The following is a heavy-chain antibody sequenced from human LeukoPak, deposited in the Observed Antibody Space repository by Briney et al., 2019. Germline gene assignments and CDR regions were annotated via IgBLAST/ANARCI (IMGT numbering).Heavy chain of an antibody. Sequence: ASVKVSCKASGGTFSSYAISWVRQAPGQGLEWMGGIIPIFGTANYAQKFQGRVTITADKSTSTAYMELSSLRSEDTAVYYCASSSGGVIVILSYWGQGTLVTVSS. CDR2: IIPIFGTA. CDR3: ASSSGGVIVILSY. D-gene: IGHD3-16*02. V-gene: IGHV1-69*06. J-gene: IGHJ4*02. CDR1: GGTFSSYA.